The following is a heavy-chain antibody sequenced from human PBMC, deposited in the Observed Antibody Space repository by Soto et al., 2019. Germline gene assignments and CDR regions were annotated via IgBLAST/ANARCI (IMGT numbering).Heavy chain of an antibody. CDR3: AKDHTDTSNAFDI. Sequence: EMQLLESGGGLVQPGGSLRLSCAASGFTFSNYAMSWVRQAPGKGLEWVSTNSDSGGGTYYADYVQGRFTISRDQSKDPLYLQISSLRAEDTALYYGAKDHTDTSNAFDIWGQGTMVTGSS. V-gene: IGHV3-23*01. J-gene: IGHJ3*02. CDR2: NSDSGGGT. D-gene: IGHD2-2*02. CDR1: GFTFSNYA.